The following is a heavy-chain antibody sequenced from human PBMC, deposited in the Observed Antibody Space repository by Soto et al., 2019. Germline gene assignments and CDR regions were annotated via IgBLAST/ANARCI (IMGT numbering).Heavy chain of an antibody. J-gene: IGHJ4*02. D-gene: IGHD3-22*01. CDR3: ARAGDYYDSSGYSTYFDY. CDR1: GGSISSGDYY. Sequence: QVQLQESGPGLVKPSQTLSLTCTVSGGSISSGDYYWSWMRQPPGKGLEWIGYIYYSGSTYYNPSLKSRVTISVDTSKNQFSLTLSSVTAADTAVYYCARAGDYYDSSGYSTYFDYWGQGTLVTVSS. CDR2: IYYSGST. V-gene: IGHV4-30-4*01.